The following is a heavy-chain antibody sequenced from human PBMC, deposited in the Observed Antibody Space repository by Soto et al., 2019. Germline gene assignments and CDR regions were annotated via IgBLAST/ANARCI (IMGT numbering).Heavy chain of an antibody. CDR3: ARESGGVDYVWGSYRYSPIGMDV. Sequence: PSQTLSFTCASSGGSVSSNSAALNLIMQSPSRGLEWLGRTYYRSKWYNDYAVSVKSRITINPDTSKNQFSLQLNSVTPEDTAVYYCARESGGVDYVWGSYRYSPIGMDVWGQGTTVTVSS. V-gene: IGHV6-1*01. J-gene: IGHJ6*02. CDR2: TYYRSKWYN. CDR1: GGSVSSNSAA. D-gene: IGHD3-16*02.